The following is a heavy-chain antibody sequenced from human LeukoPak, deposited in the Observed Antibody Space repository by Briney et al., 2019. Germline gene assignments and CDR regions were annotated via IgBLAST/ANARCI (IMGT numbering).Heavy chain of an antibody. CDR2: INAGNGNT. CDR3: AKGSKEVLFTRDHYMDV. Sequence: ASVKISCKTSGYTFTNYPVHWVRQAPGQRLEWMGWINAGNGNTKYSQDFQGRVTITRDTSASTAYMELNSLRSEDMALYYCAKGSKEVLFTRDHYMDVWGKGTTVTISS. CDR1: GYTFTNYP. D-gene: IGHD3-3*01. J-gene: IGHJ6*03. V-gene: IGHV1-3*03.